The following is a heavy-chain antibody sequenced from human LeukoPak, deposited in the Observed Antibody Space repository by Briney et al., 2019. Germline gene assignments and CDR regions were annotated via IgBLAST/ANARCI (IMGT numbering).Heavy chain of an antibody. CDR3: ARDLKDPFQYYFDY. Sequence: GGSLRLSCAASGFTFSNYAMSWVRQAPGKGLEWVAVISYDGSNKYYADSVKGRFTISRDNSKNTLYLQMNSLRAEDTAVYYCARDLKDPFQYYFDYWGQGTLVTVSS. CDR1: GFTFSNYA. J-gene: IGHJ4*02. CDR2: ISYDGSNK. V-gene: IGHV3-30-3*01.